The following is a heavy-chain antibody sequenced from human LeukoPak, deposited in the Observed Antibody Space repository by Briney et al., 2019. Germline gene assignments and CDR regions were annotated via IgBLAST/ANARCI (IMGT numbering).Heavy chain of an antibody. CDR1: GGSISSYY. Sequence: NTSETLSLTCTVSGGSISSYYWSWIRQPPGKGLEWLGNMYYSGSANYNPSLESRVTISVDTSKNQFSLKLSSVTAADTAVYYCAREIRLYCSGGSCYGLDYWGQGTLVTVSS. J-gene: IGHJ4*02. CDR2: MYYSGSA. V-gene: IGHV4-59*01. CDR3: AREIRLYCSGGSCYGLDY. D-gene: IGHD2-15*01.